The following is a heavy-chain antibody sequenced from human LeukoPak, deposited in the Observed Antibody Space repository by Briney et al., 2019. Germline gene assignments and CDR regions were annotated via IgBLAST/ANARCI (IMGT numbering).Heavy chain of an antibody. CDR1: GGSFSGYY. Sequence: SETLSLTCAVYGGSFSGYYWSWIRQPPGKGLEWIREINHSESTNYNPSLKSRVTISVDTSKNQFSLKLSSVTAADTAVYYCARGRLGFWSGYHHYFDYWGQGTLVTVSS. D-gene: IGHD3-3*01. V-gene: IGHV4-34*01. CDR2: INHSEST. CDR3: ARGRLGFWSGYHHYFDY. J-gene: IGHJ4*02.